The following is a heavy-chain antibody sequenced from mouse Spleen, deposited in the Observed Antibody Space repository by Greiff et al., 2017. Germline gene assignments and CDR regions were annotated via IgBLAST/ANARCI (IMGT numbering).Heavy chain of an antibody. Sequence: VQLQQSGAELVRPGASVKLSCKASGYTFTDYYINWVKQRPGQGLEWIARIYPGSGNTYYNEKFKGKASLTADKSSSTAYMQLSSLTSEDSAVYFCALYYRYDGFAYWGQGTLVTVSA. CDR2: IYPGSGNT. CDR3: ALYYRYDGFAY. CDR1: GYTFTDYY. V-gene: IGHV1-76*01. J-gene: IGHJ3*01. D-gene: IGHD2-14*01.